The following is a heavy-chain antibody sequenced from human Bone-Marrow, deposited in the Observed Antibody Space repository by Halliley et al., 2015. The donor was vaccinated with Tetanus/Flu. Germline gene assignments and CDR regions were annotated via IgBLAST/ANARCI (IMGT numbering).Heavy chain of an antibody. D-gene: IGHD4-17*01. CDR1: GFTFSSYG. Sequence: SLRLSCAASGFTFSSYGMHWVRPAPGKGLEWVAVISYDGSNKYYGDSEKGRFTISRDNSKSTLYLQMNSLRPEDTALYYCAKDRNYGDYGLTYFFDYWGQGTLVTVSS. J-gene: IGHJ4*02. CDR2: ISYDGSNK. CDR3: AKDRNYGDYGLTYFFDY. V-gene: IGHV3-30*18.